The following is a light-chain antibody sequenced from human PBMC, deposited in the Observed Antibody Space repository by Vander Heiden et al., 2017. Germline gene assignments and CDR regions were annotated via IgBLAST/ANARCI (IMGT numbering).Light chain of an antibody. CDR2: AAS. CDR3: QQLNTYQT. CDR1: QDISNY. V-gene: IGKV1-9*01. Sequence: IQLTQSPSSLSASVGDRVTITCRASQDISNYLAWYQQKPGKAPKLLIYAASTLEGGVPSRFSGSGSGTDFTITISSLQPADFATYYCQQLNTYQTFGQGTKLEIK. J-gene: IGKJ2*01.